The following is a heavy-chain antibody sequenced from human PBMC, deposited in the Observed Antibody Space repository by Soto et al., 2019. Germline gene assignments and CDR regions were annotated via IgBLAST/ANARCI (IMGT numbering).Heavy chain of an antibody. J-gene: IGHJ4*02. CDR3: ARGVDGFWSGHPKGPDY. CDR1: GFTFSGSA. V-gene: IGHV3-73*02. D-gene: IGHD3-3*01. Sequence: EVQLVESGGGLVQPGGSLKVSCAASGFTFSGSAMHWVRQASGKGLEWVGRIRSKANSDATAYAVSVKGRVTISRDDSRNTAYLQMNSLKIEDTAVYYCARGVDGFWSGHPKGPDYWGQGTMVTVSS. CDR2: IRSKANSDAT.